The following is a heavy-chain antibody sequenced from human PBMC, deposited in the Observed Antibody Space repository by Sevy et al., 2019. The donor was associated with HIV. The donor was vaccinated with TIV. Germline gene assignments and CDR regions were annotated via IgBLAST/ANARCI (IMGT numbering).Heavy chain of an antibody. Sequence: GGSLRLSCAASGFTFSSYSMNWVRQAPGKGLEWVSSISSSSSYIYYADSVKGRFTISRDNAKNSLYLQMNSLRAEDTAVYYCARNYVSSGYYSDYWGQGTLVTVSS. D-gene: IGHD3-22*01. J-gene: IGHJ4*02. CDR2: ISSSSSYI. CDR3: ARNYVSSGYYSDY. V-gene: IGHV3-21*01. CDR1: GFTFSSYS.